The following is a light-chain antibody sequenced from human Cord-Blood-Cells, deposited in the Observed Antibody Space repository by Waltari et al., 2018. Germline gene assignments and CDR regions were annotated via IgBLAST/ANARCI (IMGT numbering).Light chain of an antibody. Sequence: SSELTQDPAVSVALGQTVRITCKRDSLRSYSASWYQQKPGQAPVLVIYGKHNRPSGIPDRFSGSSSGNTASLTITGAQAEDEADYYCNSRDSSGNHVVFGGGTKLTVL. CDR3: NSRDSSGNHVV. V-gene: IGLV3-19*01. CDR2: GKH. CDR1: SLRSYS. J-gene: IGLJ2*01.